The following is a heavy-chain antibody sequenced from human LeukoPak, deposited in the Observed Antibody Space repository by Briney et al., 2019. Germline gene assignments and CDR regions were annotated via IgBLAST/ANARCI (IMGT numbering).Heavy chain of an antibody. D-gene: IGHD1-26*01. Sequence: TGGSLRLSCAASGFTFSSYEMNWVRQAPGKGLEWVSYISSSGSTIYYADSVKGRFTISRDNAKNSLYLQMNSLTAEDTAVYYCARDKIVGATHFDYWGQGTLVTVSS. CDR1: GFTFSSYE. CDR2: ISSSGSTI. CDR3: ARDKIVGATHFDY. V-gene: IGHV3-48*03. J-gene: IGHJ4*02.